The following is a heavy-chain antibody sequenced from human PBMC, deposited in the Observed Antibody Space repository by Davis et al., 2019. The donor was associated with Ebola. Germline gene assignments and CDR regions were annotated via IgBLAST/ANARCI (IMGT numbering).Heavy chain of an antibody. Sequence: PSETLSLTCAISGASVSINSAGWNWIRQSPLRGLEWLGRTYYSSKWHRDYALSVSSRITINPDPSKNQFSLQLNSVTPEDTALYYCARGWLRAGIDVWGEGTMVTVSS. CDR2: TYYSSKWHR. V-gene: IGHV6-1*01. D-gene: IGHD5-18*01. CDR3: ARGWLRAGIDV. CDR1: GASVSINSAG. J-gene: IGHJ6*04.